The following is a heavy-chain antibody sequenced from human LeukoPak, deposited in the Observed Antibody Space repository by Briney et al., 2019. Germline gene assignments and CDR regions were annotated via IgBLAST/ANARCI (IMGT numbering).Heavy chain of an antibody. D-gene: IGHD1-26*01. V-gene: IGHV4-59*01. Sequence: SETLSLTCTVSGGSMSRYYWKWIRQPPGKGLEWIGYIYNSGTTNYSPSLKSRVTISVDTSKNQFSLKLSSVTAADTAVYYCARGATASYFDYWGQGTLVTVSS. J-gene: IGHJ4*02. CDR2: IYNSGTT. CDR3: ARGATASYFDY. CDR1: GGSMSRYY.